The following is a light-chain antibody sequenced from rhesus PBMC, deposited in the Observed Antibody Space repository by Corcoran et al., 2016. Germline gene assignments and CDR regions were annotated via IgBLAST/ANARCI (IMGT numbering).Light chain of an antibody. V-gene: IGKV2S9*01. Sequence: DVVMTQSPLSLPVTLGQPASISCRSSQSLVHSDGKIYLIWLQQKPGQPPRRLLYQISNRDSGVPTIISGSGAGTDFTRKISRVEAEDVGVYCCMRGTQWPLTFGGGTKVELK. CDR3: MRGTQWPLT. CDR2: QIS. CDR1: QSLVHSDGKIY. J-gene: IGKJ4*01.